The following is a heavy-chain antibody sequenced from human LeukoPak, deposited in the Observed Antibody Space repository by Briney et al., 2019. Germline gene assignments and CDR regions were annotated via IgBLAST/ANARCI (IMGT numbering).Heavy chain of an antibody. V-gene: IGHV3-74*01. Sequence: GGSLRLSCAASGFTFRDFWMHWVRQAPGKGLVWVSRINSDGSNINYADSVKGRFTISRDNAKNTLYLQMNSLRGEDTAVYYCARSRYSTSSGGFDYWGQGILVTVSS. CDR1: GFTFRDFW. CDR3: ARSRYSTSSGGFDY. J-gene: IGHJ4*02. CDR2: INSDGSNI. D-gene: IGHD6-6*01.